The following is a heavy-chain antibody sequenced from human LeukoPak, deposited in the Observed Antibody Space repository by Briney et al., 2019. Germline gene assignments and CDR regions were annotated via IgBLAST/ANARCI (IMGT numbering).Heavy chain of an antibody. J-gene: IGHJ6*03. CDR1: GFTFTSYG. V-gene: IGHV1-18*01. Sequence: ASVTVSCKASGFTFTSYGITWVRQAPGQGLEWMGWVITYNGNTYYAQKLQGRVTMTTDTSTNTAYMELRGLRSDDTAVYYCAKTTVTSEDYYYYYMDVWGKGTTVTVSS. CDR2: VITYNGNT. D-gene: IGHD4-17*01. CDR3: AKTTVTSEDYYYYYMDV.